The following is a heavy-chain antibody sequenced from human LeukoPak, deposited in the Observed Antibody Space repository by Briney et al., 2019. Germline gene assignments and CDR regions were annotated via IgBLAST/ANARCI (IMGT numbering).Heavy chain of an antibody. V-gene: IGHV3-23*01. J-gene: IGHJ5*02. CDR1: GFTFSSYA. CDR3: AKGALSIYYYGSGSSADNWFDP. D-gene: IGHD3-10*01. Sequence: GGSLRLSCAASGFTFSSYAMSLVREAPGKGLEWVSAISGSVGSPYYADSVKGRFTISRDNSKNTLYLQMNNPRAEETDLYYCAKGALSIYYYGSGSSADNWFDPWGQGTLVTVSS. CDR2: ISGSVGSP.